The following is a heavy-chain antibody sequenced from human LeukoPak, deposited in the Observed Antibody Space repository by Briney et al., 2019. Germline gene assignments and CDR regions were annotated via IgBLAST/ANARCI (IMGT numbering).Heavy chain of an antibody. D-gene: IGHD3-10*01. J-gene: IGHJ4*02. V-gene: IGHV4-39*01. Sequence: PSETLSLTCTVSGGSISSGTYYWGWIRQPPGKGLEWIGSIYYRRSTYYHPSLKSRVTISVDTSKNQFSLELTSVTAADTAVYYCARHADSGFGELAFDYWGQGTLVTVSS. CDR2: IYYRRST. CDR3: ARHADSGFGELAFDY. CDR1: GGSISSGTYY.